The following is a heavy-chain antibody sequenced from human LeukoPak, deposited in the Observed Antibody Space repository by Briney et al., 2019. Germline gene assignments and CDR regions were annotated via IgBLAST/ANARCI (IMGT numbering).Heavy chain of an antibody. CDR1: GFTFSSYW. CDR2: IRQDGSEK. V-gene: IGHV3-7*03. J-gene: IGHJ4*02. Sequence: GGSLRLSCAASGFTFSSYWMSWVRQAPGKGLEWVANIRQDGSEKYYVDSVKGRFTISRDNSKGTVYLQMNSLRPEDTAVYYCAKDDAWLQYGNWGRGTLVTVSS. D-gene: IGHD5-24*01. CDR3: AKDDAWLQYGN.